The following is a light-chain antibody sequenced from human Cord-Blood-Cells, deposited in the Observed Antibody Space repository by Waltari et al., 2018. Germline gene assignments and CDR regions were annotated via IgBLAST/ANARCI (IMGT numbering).Light chain of an antibody. CDR1: RRVSSSY. CDR2: GAS. V-gene: IGKV3-20*01. Sequence: IVLTQSYSTQPLPPVERASLSCRASRRVSSSYLACYQHKPGQTPRLLIYGASSRATGIPDRFSGSGSGTDFTLTISRLEPEDFAVYYCQQYGSYTFGQGTKLEIK. J-gene: IGKJ2*01. CDR3: QQYGSYT.